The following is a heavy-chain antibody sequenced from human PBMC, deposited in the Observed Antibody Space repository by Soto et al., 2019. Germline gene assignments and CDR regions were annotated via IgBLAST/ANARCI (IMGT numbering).Heavy chain of an antibody. V-gene: IGHV3-23*01. J-gene: IGHJ4*02. CDR1: GFTFSSYG. Sequence: GGSLRLSCAASGFTFSSYGMSCVRQAPGKGLEWVSTFPSGGRDTYYPDSVKGRFTISRDNSKNILYLHMNSLRAEDTAVYYCAKDLGTSGWYFDYWGQGTLVTVSS. D-gene: IGHD6-19*01. CDR3: AKDLGTSGWYFDY. CDR2: FPSGGRDT.